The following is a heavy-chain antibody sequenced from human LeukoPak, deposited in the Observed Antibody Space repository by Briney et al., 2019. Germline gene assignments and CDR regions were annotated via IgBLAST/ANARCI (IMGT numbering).Heavy chain of an antibody. CDR3: ARYLIPGIAAGGYWFDP. CDR1: GYTFTGYY. CDR2: IIPIFGTA. J-gene: IGHJ5*02. Sequence: VKVSCTASGYTFTGYYMHWVRQAPGQGLEWMGGIIPIFGTANYAQKFQGRVTITADKSTSTAYMELSSLRSEDTAVYYCARYLIPGIAAGGYWFDPWGQGTLVTVSS. V-gene: IGHV1-69*13. D-gene: IGHD6-13*01.